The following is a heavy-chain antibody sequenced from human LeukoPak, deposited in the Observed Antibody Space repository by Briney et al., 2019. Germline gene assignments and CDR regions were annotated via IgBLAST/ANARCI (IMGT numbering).Heavy chain of an antibody. J-gene: IGHJ6*03. CDR1: GYIFPSYD. V-gene: IGHV1-8*01. CDR3: ARVAQCGEWYYYMDV. D-gene: IGHD3-10*01. CDR2: MNSNSGNK. Sequence: ASVKVSCKSSGYIFPSYDINWVRQPTAQGLEGMGWMNSNSGNKIYPQKFTGRINMTRNTSIGKAVIELRRLRCQDTAVYYCARVAQCGEWYYYMDVWVKGTTVTVSS.